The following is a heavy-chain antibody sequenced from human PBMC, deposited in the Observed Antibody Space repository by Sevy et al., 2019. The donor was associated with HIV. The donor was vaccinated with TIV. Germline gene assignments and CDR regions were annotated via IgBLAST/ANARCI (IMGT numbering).Heavy chain of an antibody. CDR2: ISYDGNDK. Sequence: GGSLRLSCAASGFALSNYYAMHWVRQAPGKGLEWVALISYDGNDKYYADSVKGRFTISRDNFKNTLYLQMNSLTTEDTAVYYCARPRANYVDHYFFYAMDVWGQGTTVTVAS. J-gene: IGHJ6*02. CDR3: ARPRANYVDHYFFYAMDV. V-gene: IGHV3-30-3*01. CDR1: GFALSNYYA. D-gene: IGHD4-17*01.